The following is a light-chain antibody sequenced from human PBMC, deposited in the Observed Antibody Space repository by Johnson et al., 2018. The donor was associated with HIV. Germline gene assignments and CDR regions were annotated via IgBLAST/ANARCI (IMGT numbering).Light chain of an antibody. V-gene: IGLV1-51*01. CDR1: SSNIGNNY. CDR2: DND. Sequence: QAVLTQPPSVSAAPGQKVTISCSGTSSNIGNNYVSWYQQLPGLAPKLLIYDNDKRPSGIPERFSASKSGTSATLAITGLQTGDEADDYFGTWDSSLRSCFFGTGTNVTVL. CDR3: GTWDSSLRSCF. J-gene: IGLJ1*01.